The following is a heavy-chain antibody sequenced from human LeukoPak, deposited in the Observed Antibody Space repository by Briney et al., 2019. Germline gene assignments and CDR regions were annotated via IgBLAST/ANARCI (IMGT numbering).Heavy chain of an antibody. CDR2: IYPGDFDT. J-gene: IGHJ4*02. Sequence: GESLKISCKGFGYSFTNYWIGWVRQMPEKGLEWMGIIYPGDFDTRYSPSFQGQVTISADKSISTAYLQWSSLKASDTAIYYCARLVCSSTSCYSGLDFWGQGTLVTVSS. CDR1: GYSFTNYW. V-gene: IGHV5-51*01. D-gene: IGHD2-2*01. CDR3: ARLVCSSTSCYSGLDF.